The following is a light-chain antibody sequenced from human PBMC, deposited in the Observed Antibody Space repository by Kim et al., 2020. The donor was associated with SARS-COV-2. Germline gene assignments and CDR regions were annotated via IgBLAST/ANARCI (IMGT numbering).Light chain of an antibody. CDR1: SGPRTSA. CDR3: QTWGTGFRV. V-gene: IGLV4-69*01. Sequence: SVNLTYTLGSGPRTSAIAWHQQHPEKGPRYWMKLNSDGSHKKGDGVPDRFSGSSFGAERYLTLSRLQSDDEADYYCQTWGTGFRVFGGGTQLTVL. J-gene: IGLJ3*02. CDR2: LNSDGSH.